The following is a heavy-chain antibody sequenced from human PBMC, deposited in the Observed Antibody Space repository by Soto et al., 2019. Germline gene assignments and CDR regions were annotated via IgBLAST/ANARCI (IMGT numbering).Heavy chain of an antibody. CDR2: IYHSGST. Sequence: SETLSLTCAVSGGSISSGGYSWSWIRQPPGKGLEWIGYIYHSGSTYYNPSLKSRVTISVDRSKNSLYLQMNSLRAEDTGVYYCARDLGVAVATLTLDYWGQGTLVTVSS. V-gene: IGHV4-30-2*01. D-gene: IGHD2-15*01. CDR3: ARDLGVAVATLTLDY. J-gene: IGHJ4*02. CDR1: GGSISSGGYS.